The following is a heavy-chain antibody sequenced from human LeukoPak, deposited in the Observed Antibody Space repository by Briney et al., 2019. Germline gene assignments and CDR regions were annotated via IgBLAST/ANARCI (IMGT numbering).Heavy chain of an antibody. V-gene: IGHV3-23*01. Sequence: GGSLRLSCEASGVVFSSHAMTWVRQAPGKGLEWVSGITNSGGSTFYLESVKGRFTISRDNSKNTVYLQMNSLRAEDTAVYYCAKERYGDYHKAANYFDYWGQGTLVTVSS. CDR1: GVVFSSHA. CDR3: AKERYGDYHKAANYFDY. D-gene: IGHD4-17*01. CDR2: ITNSGGST. J-gene: IGHJ4*02.